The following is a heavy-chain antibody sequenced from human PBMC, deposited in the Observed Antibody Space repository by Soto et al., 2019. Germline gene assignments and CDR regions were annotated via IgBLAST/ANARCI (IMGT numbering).Heavy chain of an antibody. Sequence: SLKVYCKPSGYTFTSYDINWVRQATGQGLEWMGIIYPGDSDTRYSPSFQGQVTISADKSISTAYLQWSSLKASDTAMYYCARHACSSTSCYINYYYYMDVWGKGTTVTVSS. CDR2: IYPGDSDT. V-gene: IGHV5-51*01. D-gene: IGHD2-2*02. J-gene: IGHJ6*03. CDR1: GYTFTSYD. CDR3: ARHACSSTSCYINYYYYMDV.